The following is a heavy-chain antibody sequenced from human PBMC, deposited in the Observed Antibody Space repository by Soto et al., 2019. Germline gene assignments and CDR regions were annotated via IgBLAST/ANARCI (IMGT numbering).Heavy chain of an antibody. J-gene: IGHJ6*02. CDR2: IYPGDSDT. Sequence: HGESLKISCKGSGYSFTSYWIGWVRQMPGKGLEWMGIIYPGDSDTRYSPSFQAQVTISADKSISTAYLQWSSLKASDTAMYYCARHSTQTPYRYGRIGYYYYYGMDVWGQGTTVTVSS. V-gene: IGHV5-51*01. D-gene: IGHD5-18*01. CDR1: GYSFTSYW. CDR3: ARHSTQTPYRYGRIGYYYYYGMDV.